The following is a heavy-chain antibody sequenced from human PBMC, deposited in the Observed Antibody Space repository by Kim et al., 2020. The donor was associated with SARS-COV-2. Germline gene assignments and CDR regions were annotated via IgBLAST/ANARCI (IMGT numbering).Heavy chain of an antibody. CDR1: GFTFDDYA. Sequence: GGSLRLSCAASGFTFDDYAMHWVRQAPGKGLEWVSGISWNSGSIGYADSVKGRFTISRDNAKNSLYLQMNSLRAEDTALYYCAKDGGYAVRGGSAFDIWG. CDR2: ISWNSGSI. J-gene: IGHJ3*02. V-gene: IGHV3-9*01. CDR3: AKDGGYAVRGGSAFDI. D-gene: IGHD3-10*01.